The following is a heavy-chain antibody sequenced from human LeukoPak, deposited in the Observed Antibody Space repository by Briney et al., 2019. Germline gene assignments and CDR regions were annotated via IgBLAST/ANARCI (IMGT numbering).Heavy chain of an antibody. V-gene: IGHV3-30*18. CDR2: ISYDGSSK. CDR1: GFTFSSDG. D-gene: IGHD6-13*01. Sequence: GRSLRLSCAASGFTFSSDGMHWVRQAPGKGLEWVVVISYDGSSKYYADSVRGRFTISRDNSKNTLYLQMNSLRGEDTAVYYCAKDRSSTWSLDFWGQGTLVTVSS. CDR3: AKDRSSTWSLDF. J-gene: IGHJ4*02.